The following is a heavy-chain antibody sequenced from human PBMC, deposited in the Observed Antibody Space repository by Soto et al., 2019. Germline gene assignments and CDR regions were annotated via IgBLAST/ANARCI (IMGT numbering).Heavy chain of an antibody. CDR2: ISYHGVYT. CDR3: AKDLGVYYDSSGYHYRYLDC. D-gene: IGHD3-22*01. V-gene: IGHV3-30*18. CDR1: GLTFSSYG. Sequence: QVHLVESGGAVVQPGRSLRLSCAASGLTFSSYGMHWVRQAPGKGLEWVAVISYHGVYTNYADSVKGRFSISRDNSKNTLYLQMNSLRPEDTAVYYCAKDLGVYYDSSGYHYRYLDCWGQGTLVTVSS. J-gene: IGHJ4*02.